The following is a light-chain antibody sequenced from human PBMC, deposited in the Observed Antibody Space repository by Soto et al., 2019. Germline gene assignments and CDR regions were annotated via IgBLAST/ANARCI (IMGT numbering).Light chain of an antibody. CDR2: DVN. CDR3: TSWTTSTTMI. CDR1: SSDIGAYNF. Sequence: QSALTQPASVSGSPGQSITISCTGTSSDIGAYNFVSWYQQHPGKAPNLMLYDVNIRPSGVSNRFSGSKSGNTASLTISGLHAEDEADYYCTSWTTSTTMIFGGGTKLTVL. V-gene: IGLV2-14*03. J-gene: IGLJ2*01.